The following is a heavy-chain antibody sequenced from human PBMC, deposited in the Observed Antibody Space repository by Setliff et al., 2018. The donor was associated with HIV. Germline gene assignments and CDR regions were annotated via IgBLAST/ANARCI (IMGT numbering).Heavy chain of an antibody. CDR2: IYSGGST. V-gene: IGHV3-66*01. CDR1: GFTVSSNY. D-gene: IGHD3-3*01. Sequence: GESLRLSCAASGFTVSSNYMSWVRQAPGKGLEWVSVIYSGGSTYYADTVKGRFTSSRDNSKNTLYLQMSRLRTEDTALYYCARVEIYNFWSGYTYYFDYWGQGTLVTVSS. J-gene: IGHJ4*02. CDR3: ARVEIYNFWSGYTYYFDY.